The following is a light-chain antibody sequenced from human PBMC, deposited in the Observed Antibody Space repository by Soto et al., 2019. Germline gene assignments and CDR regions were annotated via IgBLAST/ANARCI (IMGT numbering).Light chain of an antibody. Sequence: EIVLTQSPGTLSLSPGERATLSCRASQRISSNYLAWYQQKAGQAPRLLIYGASSRATGIPDRFSGSGSGTDFTLTISSLEPEDFAVYYCQQRSNWPITFGQGTRLEIK. CDR3: QQRSNWPIT. V-gene: IGKV3D-20*02. J-gene: IGKJ5*01. CDR2: GAS. CDR1: QRISSNY.